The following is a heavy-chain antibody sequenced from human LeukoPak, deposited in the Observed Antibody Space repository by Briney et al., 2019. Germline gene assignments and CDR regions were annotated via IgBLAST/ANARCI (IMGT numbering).Heavy chain of an antibody. D-gene: IGHD5-18*01. CDR3: ARDLPNSYGSSGAFDI. Sequence: KFQGRVTITRDTSASTAYMELSSLRSEDTAVYYCARDLPNSYGSSGAFDIWGQGTMVTVSS. J-gene: IGHJ3*02. V-gene: IGHV1-3*01.